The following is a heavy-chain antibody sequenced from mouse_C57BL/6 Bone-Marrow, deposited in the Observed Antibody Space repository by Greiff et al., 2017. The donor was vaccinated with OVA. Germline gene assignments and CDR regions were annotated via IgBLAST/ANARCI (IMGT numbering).Heavy chain of an antibody. V-gene: IGHV1-39*01. CDR2: INPNYGTT. CDR1: GYSFTDYN. CDR3: AFYYGSSYRYFDV. D-gene: IGHD1-1*01. Sequence: VQLQQSGPELVKPGASVKISCKASGYSFTDYNMNWVKQRNGKSLEWIGVINPNYGTTSYNEKFKGKATLTVDQSSSTAYMQLTSLTSEDSAVYYCAFYYGSSYRYFDVWGTGTTVTVSS. J-gene: IGHJ1*03.